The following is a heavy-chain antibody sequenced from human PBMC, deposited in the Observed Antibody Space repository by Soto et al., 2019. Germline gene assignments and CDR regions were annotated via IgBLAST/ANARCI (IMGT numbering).Heavy chain of an antibody. CDR2: ISGSGGST. CDR3: AKDTEVAIVTLFDY. D-gene: IGHD5-12*01. Sequence: GGSLSLSCAASGFTFSSYAMSWVRQAPGKGLEWVSAISGSGGSTYYADSVKGRFTISRDNSKNTLYLQMNSLRAEDTAVYYCAKDTEVAIVTLFDYWGQGTLVTVSS. V-gene: IGHV3-23*01. J-gene: IGHJ4*02. CDR1: GFTFSSYA.